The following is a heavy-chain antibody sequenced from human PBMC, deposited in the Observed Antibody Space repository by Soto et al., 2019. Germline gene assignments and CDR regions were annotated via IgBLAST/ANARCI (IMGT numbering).Heavy chain of an antibody. CDR3: ARDLSLDY. J-gene: IGHJ4*02. CDR2: ISSRSSTI. V-gene: IGHV3-48*01. Sequence: PGGSLRLSCAGSGFTLSDYSINWVRQAPGKGLEWVSYISSRSSTIYYADSVKGRFTISRDNAKNSLSLQMNSLRAEDTAVYYCARDLSLDYWGQGTLVPVSS. CDR1: GFTLSDYS.